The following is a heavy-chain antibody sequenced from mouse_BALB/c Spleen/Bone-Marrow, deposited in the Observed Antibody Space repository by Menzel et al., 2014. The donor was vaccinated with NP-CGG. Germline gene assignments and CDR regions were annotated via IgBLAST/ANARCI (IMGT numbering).Heavy chain of an antibody. V-gene: IGHV1-18*01. J-gene: IGHJ1*01. D-gene: IGHD1-1*01. Sequence: VQLQQSGPELVKPGASMKISCKASGYSFTGYTMNWVKQGHGKNLEWIGLINPYNGGTTYNQYFKGKATLTVDRSSSTAYMELLSLTSEDSAVYYCASYYGSTWYFDVWGAGTTVTVSS. CDR2: INPYNGGT. CDR3: ASYYGSTWYFDV. CDR1: GYSFTGYT.